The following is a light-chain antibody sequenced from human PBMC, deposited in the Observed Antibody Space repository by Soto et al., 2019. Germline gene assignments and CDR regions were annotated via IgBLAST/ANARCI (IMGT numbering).Light chain of an antibody. CDR1: QTIMTY. CDR2: AAS. Sequence: DIQMTQSPSSLSASVGDEVTITCRASQTIMTYLNWYQLKPGKAPKLLIYAASSLQSGVPSRFSGSGSGTDFTLTISSLQPEDVATYYCQQSYSTLWTLGQGTKVDI. V-gene: IGKV1-39*01. J-gene: IGKJ1*01. CDR3: QQSYSTLWT.